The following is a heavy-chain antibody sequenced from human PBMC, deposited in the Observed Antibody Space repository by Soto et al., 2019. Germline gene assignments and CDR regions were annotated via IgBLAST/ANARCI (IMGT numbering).Heavy chain of an antibody. Sequence: SVTVSCQASGGTFSSYAISWVRQAPGQGLEWMGGIIPIFGTANYAQKFQGRVTITADESTSTAYMELSSLRSEDTAVYYCARAGAEYYYDSSGYYYLFDYWGQGTLVTVSS. CDR2: IIPIFGTA. CDR3: ARAGAEYYYDSSGYYYLFDY. V-gene: IGHV1-69*13. J-gene: IGHJ4*02. D-gene: IGHD3-22*01. CDR1: GGTFSSYA.